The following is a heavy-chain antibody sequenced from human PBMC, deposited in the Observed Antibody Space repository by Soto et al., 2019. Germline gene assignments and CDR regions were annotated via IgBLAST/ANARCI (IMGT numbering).Heavy chain of an antibody. CDR2: TYYRSRWFH. D-gene: IGHD2-2*01. V-gene: IGHV6-1*01. CDR1: GDSVSTNSAT. CDR3: ARLVGNSWLDS. J-gene: IGHJ5*01. Sequence: PSQPLSLTCAISGDSVSTNSATWDWFRQSPSRGLEWLGRTYYRSRWFHDYAVSVKSRITISPDTSNNQLSLQLTSVTPDDTAVYYCARLVGNSWLDSWGQGTLVTVSS.